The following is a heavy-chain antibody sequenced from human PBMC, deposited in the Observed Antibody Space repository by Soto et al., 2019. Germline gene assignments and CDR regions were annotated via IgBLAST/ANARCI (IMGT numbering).Heavy chain of an antibody. D-gene: IGHD6-19*01. CDR3: ARGGGLYSSAFIDY. CDR2: IYSGGST. V-gene: IGHV3-53*01. CDR1: GFTVSSNY. Sequence: EVQLVESGGGLIQPGGSLGLSCAASGFTVSSNYMSWVRQAPGKGLEWVSVIYSGGSTYYADSVKGRFTISRDNSKNTLYLQMNSLRAEDTAVYYCARGGGLYSSAFIDYWGQGTLVTVSS. J-gene: IGHJ4*02.